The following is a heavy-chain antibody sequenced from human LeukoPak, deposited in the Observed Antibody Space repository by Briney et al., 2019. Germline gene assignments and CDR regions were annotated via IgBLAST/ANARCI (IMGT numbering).Heavy chain of an antibody. D-gene: IGHD1-1*01. CDR1: GDSVSSGTYY. CDR2: IHTSGNT. Sequence: SETLSLTXIVSGDSVSSGTYYWTWLRQPAGKGLEWIGRIHTSGNTNYSPSLKSRVTISRDTSKNQFSLRLTSVTAADTAVYYCVRDWNGDYFDYWGQGTLVTVSS. J-gene: IGHJ4*02. V-gene: IGHV4-61*02. CDR3: VRDWNGDYFDY.